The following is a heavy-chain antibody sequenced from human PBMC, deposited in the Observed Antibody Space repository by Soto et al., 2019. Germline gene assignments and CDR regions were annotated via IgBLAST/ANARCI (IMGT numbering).Heavy chain of an antibody. CDR1: GFTFSSYA. Sequence: EVQLLESGGGLVQPGGSLRLSCAASGFTFSSYAMSWVRPAPGKGLEWVSAISGSGGSTYYADSVTGRFTISRDNSKNTLYLQMNSLRAEDTAVYYCAKDGGDYSDFWFDPWGQGTLVTVSS. V-gene: IGHV3-23*01. CDR3: AKDGGDYSDFWFDP. CDR2: ISGSGGST. D-gene: IGHD4-17*01. J-gene: IGHJ5*02.